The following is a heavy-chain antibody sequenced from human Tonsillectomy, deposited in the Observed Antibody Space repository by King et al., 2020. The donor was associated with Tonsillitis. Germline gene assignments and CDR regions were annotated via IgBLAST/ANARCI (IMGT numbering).Heavy chain of an antibody. J-gene: IGHJ6*02. CDR3: ANDISGVGGSWYAGYGRGV. Sequence: VQLVESGGGLVQPGRSLRLSCAASGFTFDDYAMHWVRQSPGKGLEWVSVISWNSDSIGYADSVKGRFTISRDNAKNSLYLQMNSLRAEDTALYYCANDISGVGGSWYAGYGRGVWGQGTTVTVSS. V-gene: IGHV3-9*01. D-gene: IGHD6-13*01. CDR1: GFTFDDYA. CDR2: ISWNSDSI.